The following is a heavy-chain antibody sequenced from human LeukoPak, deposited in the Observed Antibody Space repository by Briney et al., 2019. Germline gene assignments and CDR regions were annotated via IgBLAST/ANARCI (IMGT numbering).Heavy chain of an antibody. Sequence: PSETLSLTCAVYGGSFSGYYWSWIRQPPGKGLEWIGYIYYSGSTNYNPSLKSRVTISVDTSKNQFSLKLSSVTAADTAVYYCASEEGSGSLDYWGQGTLVTVSS. CDR1: GGSFSGYY. V-gene: IGHV4-59*01. CDR2: IYYSGST. D-gene: IGHD3-10*01. CDR3: ASEEGSGSLDY. J-gene: IGHJ4*02.